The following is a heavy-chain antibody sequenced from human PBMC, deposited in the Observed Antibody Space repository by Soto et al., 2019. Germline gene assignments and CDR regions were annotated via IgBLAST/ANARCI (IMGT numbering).Heavy chain of an antibody. CDR3: ARDKRLYYGSGSADAFDI. CDR2: INWNGGST. CDR1: GFTFDDYG. D-gene: IGHD3-10*01. Sequence: EVQLVESGGGVVRPGGSLRLSCTASGFTFDDYGMSWVRQAPGKGLEWVPGINWNGGSTGYADSVKGRFTIARDNAKNSLYMHMNSLRAEDTALYYCARDKRLYYGSGSADAFDIWGQGTMVTVSS. V-gene: IGHV3-20*04. J-gene: IGHJ3*02.